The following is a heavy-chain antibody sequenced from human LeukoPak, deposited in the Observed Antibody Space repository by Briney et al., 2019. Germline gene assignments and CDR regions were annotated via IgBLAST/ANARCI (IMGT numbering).Heavy chain of an antibody. D-gene: IGHD6-13*01. J-gene: IGHJ4*02. Sequence: AGSLRLSCAASGFTFGTHAMTWVRQAPGKGLEWVSSIDSSGDYTFYADSVKGRFTISRDNSKDTLYLQLSGLRAEDTAIYYCGKEFSSGWFFWGQGTLVSVSS. CDR2: IDSSGDYT. V-gene: IGHV3-23*01. CDR1: GFTFGTHA. CDR3: GKEFSSGWFF.